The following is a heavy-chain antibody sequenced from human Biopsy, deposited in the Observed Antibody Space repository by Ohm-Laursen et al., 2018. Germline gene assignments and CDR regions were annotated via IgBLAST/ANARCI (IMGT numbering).Heavy chain of an antibody. CDR2: IWYDGSNK. CDR3: TRDTTYYAGTTYYDALDV. J-gene: IGHJ3*01. V-gene: IGHV3-33*08. D-gene: IGHD2/OR15-2a*01. CDR1: GFTFSSYG. Sequence: SLRLSCAASGFTFSSYGMHWVRQAPGKGLEWVAAIWYDGSNKNYADSVKGRFTISGDNSKNTLYLQMNSLRAEDTAVYYCTRDTTYYAGTTYYDALDVWGQGTTVTVSS.